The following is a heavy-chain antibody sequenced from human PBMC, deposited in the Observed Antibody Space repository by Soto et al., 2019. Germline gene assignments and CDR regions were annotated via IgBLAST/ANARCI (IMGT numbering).Heavy chain of an antibody. CDR3: AKDRFDYDSSGEPSY. J-gene: IGHJ4*02. CDR1: GFTFSSYG. CDR2: ISYDGSNK. D-gene: IGHD3-22*01. Sequence: GGSLRLSCAASGFTFSSYGMHWVRQAPGKGLEWVAVISYDGSNKYYADSVKGRFTISRDNSKNTLYLQMNSLRAEDTAVYYCAKDRFDYDSSGEPSYWGQGTLVTVS. V-gene: IGHV3-30*18.